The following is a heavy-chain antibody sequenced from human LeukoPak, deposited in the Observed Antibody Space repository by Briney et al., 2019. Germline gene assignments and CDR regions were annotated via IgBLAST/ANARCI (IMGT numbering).Heavy chain of an antibody. CDR3: ARADSYSSGWYGGLDY. CDR2: IYYSGST. D-gene: IGHD6-19*01. Sequence: SETLSLTCTVSGGSISSYYWSWIRQPPGKGLEWIGYIYYSGSTNYNPSLNSQFTISVDTSKNQFSLKLSSVTAADTAVYYCARADSYSSGWYGGLDYWGQGTLVTVSS. J-gene: IGHJ4*02. CDR1: GGSISSYY. V-gene: IGHV4-59*01.